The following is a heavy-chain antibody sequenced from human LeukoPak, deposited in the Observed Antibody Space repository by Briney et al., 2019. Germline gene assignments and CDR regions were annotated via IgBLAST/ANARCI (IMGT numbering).Heavy chain of an antibody. Sequence: PSETLSLTCAVSGGSISSSNWWSWVRQPPGKGLEWIGEVYHSGSTNYNPSLKSRVTISVDKSKNQFSLKLSSVIAADTAVYYCARDMSWSGWYALDSWGQGTLVTVSS. CDR2: VYHSGST. V-gene: IGHV4-4*02. D-gene: IGHD6-19*01. CDR1: GGSISSSNW. J-gene: IGHJ4*02. CDR3: ARDMSWSGWYALDS.